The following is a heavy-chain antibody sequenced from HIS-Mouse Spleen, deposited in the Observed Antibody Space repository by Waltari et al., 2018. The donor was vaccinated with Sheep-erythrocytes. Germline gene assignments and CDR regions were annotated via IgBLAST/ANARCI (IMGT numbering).Heavy chain of an antibody. V-gene: IGHV2-26*01. D-gene: IGHD3-3*01. CDR2: ILSNDEK. CDR1: GFSLSNARMG. Sequence: QVTLKESGPVLVKPTETLTLTCTVSGFSLSNARMGVSWIRQPPGKALEWLAHILSNDEKSYSTSLKTQVTITKDTSKSQVILTMTNMDPVDTATYDCARITSYYDFWSTYNKDYFDYWGQGTLVTVSS. J-gene: IGHJ4*02. CDR3: ARITSYYDFWSTYNKDYFDY.